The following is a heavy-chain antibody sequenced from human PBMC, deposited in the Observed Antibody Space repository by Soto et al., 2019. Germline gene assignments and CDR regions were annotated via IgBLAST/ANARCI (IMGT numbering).Heavy chain of an antibody. CDR2: ILSDGSKQ. CDR3: AKGRLAVGVGAFDI. CDR1: RFTFSYYA. D-gene: IGHD6-19*01. J-gene: IGHJ3*02. Sequence: GGSLRLSCAASRFTFSYYAMHWIRQAPGKGLEWVSGILSDGSKQYHAESVKGRFTISRDNAKNSLYLQMNSLRAEDTALYYCAKGRLAVGVGAFDIWGQGTMVTVSS. V-gene: IGHV3-30-3*01.